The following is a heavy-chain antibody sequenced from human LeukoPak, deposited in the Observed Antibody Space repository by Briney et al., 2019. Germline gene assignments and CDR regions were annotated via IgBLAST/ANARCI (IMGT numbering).Heavy chain of an antibody. V-gene: IGHV4-39*07. CDR3: ARDAAAFGAFDI. CDR1: GGSISSSTYY. CDR2: VHYIGST. Sequence: PSETLSLTCTVSGGSISSSTYYWGWIRQPPGKGLEWIGSVHYIGSTYYSPSLKSRITISIDTSKNQFSLKLSSVTAADTAVYYCARDAAAFGAFDIWGQGTVVTVSS. J-gene: IGHJ3*02. D-gene: IGHD3-16*01.